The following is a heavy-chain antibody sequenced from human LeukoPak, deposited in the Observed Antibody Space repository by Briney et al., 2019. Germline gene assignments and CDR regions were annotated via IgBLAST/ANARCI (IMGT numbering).Heavy chain of an antibody. CDR2: LYYSGST. CDR1: GGSTSRYY. J-gene: IGHJ4*02. V-gene: IGHV4-59*08. D-gene: IGHD6-13*01. CDR3: ARLPGIAAI. Sequence: SETLSLTCIVSGGSTSRYYWSWIRQPPGQRLEWLGYLYYSGSTTYNPSLKSRLTMSLDTSKNQISLRLISLTAADTAVYYCARLPGIAAIWGQGTLVTVSS.